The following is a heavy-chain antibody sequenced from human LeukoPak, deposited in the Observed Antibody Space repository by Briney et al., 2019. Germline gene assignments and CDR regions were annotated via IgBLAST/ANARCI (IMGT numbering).Heavy chain of an antibody. CDR2: ISWDGGNT. CDR3: ARGYYSYGMDV. V-gene: IGHV3-43*01. CDR1: GFRFDDYT. Sequence: PGGSLRLSCAASGFRFDDYTMHWVRQAPGKGLEWVSLISWDGGNTYYVDSLKGRFTISRDNSKNSLYLQMNSLRAEDTAVYYCARGYYSYGMDVWGKGTTVTVSS. J-gene: IGHJ6*04.